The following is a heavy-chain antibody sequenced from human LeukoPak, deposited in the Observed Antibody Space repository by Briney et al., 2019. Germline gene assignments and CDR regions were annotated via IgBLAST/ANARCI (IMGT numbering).Heavy chain of an antibody. J-gene: IGHJ4*02. V-gene: IGHV3-53*01. CDR1: GLNVKNNY. Sequence: GDLRLSCVTSGLNVKNNYMFWVRQSPVKGLEWVSIIYSGGNTFYADSVKGRFTISRDNSKNTLYLQMTSLKAEDTGVYYCAREFDYGTLPGPYWGPGTLVIVSS. CDR2: IYSGGNT. D-gene: IGHD3-9*01. CDR3: AREFDYGTLPGPY.